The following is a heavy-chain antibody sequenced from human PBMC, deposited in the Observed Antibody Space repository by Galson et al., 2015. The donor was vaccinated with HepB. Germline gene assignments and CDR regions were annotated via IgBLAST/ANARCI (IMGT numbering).Heavy chain of an antibody. CDR3: ARRSGAEKSSFDY. Sequence: TLSLTCTVSGGSISSGGYYWSWIRQHPGKGLEWIGYIYYSGSTYYNPSLKSRVTISVDTSKNQFSLKLSSVTAADTAVYYCARRSGAEKSSFDYWGQGTLVTVSS. J-gene: IGHJ4*02. CDR1: GGSISSGGYY. CDR2: IYYSGST. V-gene: IGHV4-31*03. D-gene: IGHD1-26*01.